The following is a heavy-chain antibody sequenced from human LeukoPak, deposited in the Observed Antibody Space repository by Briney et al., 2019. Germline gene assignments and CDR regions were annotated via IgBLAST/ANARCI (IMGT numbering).Heavy chain of an antibody. CDR2: IYYSGST. J-gene: IGHJ4*02. CDR3: ARYLDCSGGSCYPTFDY. Sequence: TSETLSLTCTVSGGSISSYYWSWIRQPPGKGLEWIGYIYYSGSTNYNPSLKSRVTISVDTSKNQFSLKLSSVTAADTAVYYCARYLDCSGGSCYPTFDYWGQGTLVTVSS. V-gene: IGHV4-59*01. CDR1: GGSISSYY. D-gene: IGHD2-15*01.